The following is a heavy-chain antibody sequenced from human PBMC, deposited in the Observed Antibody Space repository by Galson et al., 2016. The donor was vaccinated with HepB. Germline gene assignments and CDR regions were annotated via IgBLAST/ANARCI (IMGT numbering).Heavy chain of an antibody. CDR1: GFNFNIYT. V-gene: IGHV3-30*04. Sequence: SLRLSCAASGFNFNIYTIHWVRQAPGKGLEWVAFVSSDGSNKDYAASVKGRFTVSRDNSKSMVSLQVNSLGLEDTAIYYCARGTGLVPDYWGQGTLVIVSS. CDR2: VSSDGSNK. CDR3: ARGTGLVPDY. D-gene: IGHD6-19*01. J-gene: IGHJ4*02.